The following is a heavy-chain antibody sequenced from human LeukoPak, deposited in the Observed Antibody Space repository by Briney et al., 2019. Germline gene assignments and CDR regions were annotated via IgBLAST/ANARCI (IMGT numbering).Heavy chain of an antibody. CDR2: ISTTNTI. CDR1: GFIFSSYS. V-gene: IGHV3-48*02. Sequence: GGSLRLSCAASGFIFSSYSMNWVRQAPGKGLEWVSYISTTNTIYYRDSVKGRFTISRDNANNSLYLQMNSLRDEDTAVYYCARDPGTVADPYFDYWGQGSLVTVSS. D-gene: IGHD6-19*01. J-gene: IGHJ4*02. CDR3: ARDPGTVADPYFDY.